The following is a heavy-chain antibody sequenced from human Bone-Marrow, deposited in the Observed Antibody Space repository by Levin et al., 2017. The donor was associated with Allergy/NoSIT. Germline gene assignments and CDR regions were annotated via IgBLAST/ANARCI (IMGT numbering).Heavy chain of an antibody. J-gene: IGHJ3*02. CDR3: AHRGGPIAVAARGGAFDI. D-gene: IGHD6-19*01. CDR2: REGEDDK. CDR1: GFSLSTSGVG. Sequence: SGPTLVKPTQTLTLTCTFSGFSLSTSGVGVGWIRQPPGKALEWLALREGEDDKRYSPSLKSRLTITKDTSKNQVVLTMTNMDPVDTATYYCAHRGGPIAVAARGGAFDIWGQGTMVTVSS. V-gene: IGHV2-5*02.